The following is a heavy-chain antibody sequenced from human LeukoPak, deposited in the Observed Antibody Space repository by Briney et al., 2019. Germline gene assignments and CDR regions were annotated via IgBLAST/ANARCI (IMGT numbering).Heavy chain of an antibody. D-gene: IGHD3-9*01. Sequence: GGSLRLSCAASGFTFSSYEMNWVRQAPGKGLEWVSYISSSGSTIYYADSVKGRFTISRDNAKNSLYLQMNSLRAEDTAVYYCARGLWDYDILTGYDYWGQGTLVTVSS. J-gene: IGHJ4*02. V-gene: IGHV3-48*03. CDR1: GFTFSSYE. CDR3: ARGLWDYDILTGYDY. CDR2: ISSSGSTI.